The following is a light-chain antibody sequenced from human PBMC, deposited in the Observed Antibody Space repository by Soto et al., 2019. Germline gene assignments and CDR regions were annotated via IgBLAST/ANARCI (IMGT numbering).Light chain of an antibody. V-gene: IGKV3-11*01. J-gene: IGKJ5*01. CDR2: GAS. CDR3: QQRSNWPPIT. CDR1: QSVSSY. Sequence: LSLSPLEGATLSCRASQSVSSYLAWYQQKPGQAPRLLIYGASNRATGIPARFSGSGSGTDFTLTISSLEPEDFAVYYCQQRSNWPPITFGQGTRLEIK.